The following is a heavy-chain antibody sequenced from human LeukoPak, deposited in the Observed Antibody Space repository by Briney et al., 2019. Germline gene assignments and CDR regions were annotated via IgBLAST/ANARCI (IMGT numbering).Heavy chain of an antibody. CDR1: GFTFSSYA. CDR3: ARESDAFDI. J-gene: IGHJ3*02. V-gene: IGHV3-30-3*01. Sequence: GGSLRLSCAASGFTFSSYAMHWVRQAPGKGLEWVAVISYDGSNKYYADSVKGRFTIPRDNSKNTLYLQMNSLRAEDTAVYYCARESDAFDIWGQGTMVTVSS. CDR2: ISYDGSNK.